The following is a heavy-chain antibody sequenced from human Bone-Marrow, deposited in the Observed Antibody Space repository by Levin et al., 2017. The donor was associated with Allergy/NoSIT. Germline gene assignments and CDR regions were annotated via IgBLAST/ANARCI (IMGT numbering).Heavy chain of an antibody. CDR2: ISFDGSNE. Sequence: GGSLRLSCAASGFTFRGYAMHWVRQAPGKGLEWVALISFDGSNEYYGDSVKGRFTISRDNSKNTVYLQMNSLRPEDTAVYYCARAGGLRGGHSTTGYYYGMDVWGQGTTVTVS. V-gene: IGHV3-30*04. J-gene: IGHJ6*02. CDR3: ARAGGLRGGHSTTGYYYGMDV. D-gene: IGHD5-18*01. CDR1: GFTFRGYA.